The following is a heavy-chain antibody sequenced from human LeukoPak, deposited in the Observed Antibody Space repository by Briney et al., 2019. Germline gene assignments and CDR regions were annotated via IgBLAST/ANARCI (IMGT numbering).Heavy chain of an antibody. CDR2: IYGGGST. J-gene: IGHJ4*02. V-gene: IGHV3-53*01. CDR3: ASWPGGWYGEDS. Sequence: GGSLRLSCAATGLTVSGNFMSWVRQAPGKGLVWVSVIYGGGSTYYADSVKGRFTISRDTPKNTLYLQMNSLRVEDTAVYYCASWPGGWYGEDSWGQGTLVTVSS. CDR1: GLTVSGNF. D-gene: IGHD6-19*01.